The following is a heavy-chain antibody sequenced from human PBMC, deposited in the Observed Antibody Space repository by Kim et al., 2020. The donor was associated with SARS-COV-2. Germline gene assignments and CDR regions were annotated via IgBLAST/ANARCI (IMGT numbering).Heavy chain of an antibody. CDR2: VSYDGSVK. V-gene: IGHV3-30*03. CDR1: GFTLTKYG. Sequence: GGSLRLSCKASGFTLTKYGMHWVRQAPGTGLEWVAFVSYDGSVKYYGETVKGRFTISRDTSKNTLFLQMDSLRAEDTAVYYCTRRAVSGYDALGIWGQGSLVTVSS. D-gene: IGHD6-19*01. J-gene: IGHJ3*02. CDR3: TRRAVSGYDALGI.